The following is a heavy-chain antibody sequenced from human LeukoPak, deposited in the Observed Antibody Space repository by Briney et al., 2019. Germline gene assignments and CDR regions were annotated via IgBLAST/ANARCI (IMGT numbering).Heavy chain of an antibody. CDR2: ISYDGSNK. Sequence: GGSLRLSCAASGFTFSSYGMHWVRQAPGKGLEWVAVISYDGSNKYYADSVKGRFTISRDNAKNTLYLQMNSLRAEDTTVYYCTRDWRNLGYDYWGQGTLVTVSS. CDR1: GFTFSSYG. D-gene: IGHD5-12*01. V-gene: IGHV3-30*03. CDR3: TRDWRNLGYDY. J-gene: IGHJ4*02.